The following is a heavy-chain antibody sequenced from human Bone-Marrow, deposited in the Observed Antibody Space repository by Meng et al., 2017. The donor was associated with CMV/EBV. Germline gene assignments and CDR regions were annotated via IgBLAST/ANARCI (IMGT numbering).Heavy chain of an antibody. J-gene: IGHJ4*02. CDR1: RDYY. D-gene: IGHD2-15*01. CDR3: ARDILWDCSGGSCYLPFDY. V-gene: IGHV3-11*01. CDR2: MSSSGNTM. Sequence: RDYYMSWIRQATGKGLEWVSYMSSSGNTMYYADSVKGRFTISRDNAKNSLNLQMNSLRAEDTAVYYCARDILWDCSGGSCYLPFDYWGQGTLVTVSS.